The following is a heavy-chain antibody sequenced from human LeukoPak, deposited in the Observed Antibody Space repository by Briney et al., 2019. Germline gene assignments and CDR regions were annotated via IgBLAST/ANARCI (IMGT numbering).Heavy chain of an antibody. V-gene: IGHV3-23*01. Sequence: AGSPRLSCADSVVTFSSYDMSCGRHTQKKRLEWVSAISGSGGSTYYADSVKGRFTISRDNSKNTLYLQMNSLRAEDTAVYYCAKDPTYYDILTGYPSWGQGTLVTVSS. CDR2: ISGSGGST. D-gene: IGHD3-9*01. CDR3: AKDPTYYDILTGYPS. CDR1: VVTFSSYD. J-gene: IGHJ5*02.